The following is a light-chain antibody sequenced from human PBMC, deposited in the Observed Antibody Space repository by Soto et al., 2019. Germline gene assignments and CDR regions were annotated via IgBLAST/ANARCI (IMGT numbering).Light chain of an antibody. Sequence: DIQLTQSPSFLSASVGDRVIITSRASQGISSYLAWYQQKPGKAPKLLIYAASTLQSGVPSRFSGSGSGTEFTLTISSLQPEDFATYYCQQLNSYPITVGQGTRLEIK. V-gene: IGKV1-9*01. CDR2: AAS. CDR3: QQLNSYPIT. CDR1: QGISSY. J-gene: IGKJ5*01.